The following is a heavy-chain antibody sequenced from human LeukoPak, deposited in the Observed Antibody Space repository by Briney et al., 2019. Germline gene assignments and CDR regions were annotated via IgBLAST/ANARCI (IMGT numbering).Heavy chain of an antibody. CDR3: ARAYCSGDTCNSYYFDY. Sequence: PSQTLSLTCIVSGGSISSGGYYWSWIRQHPGKGLERIGYIYYSGSTFYNPSLKSRLTISVDTSKNQFSLKLSSVTAADTAVYYCARAYCSGDTCNSYYFDYWGQGTLVTVSS. D-gene: IGHD2-15*01. CDR1: GGSISSGGYY. V-gene: IGHV4-31*03. J-gene: IGHJ4*02. CDR2: IYYSGST.